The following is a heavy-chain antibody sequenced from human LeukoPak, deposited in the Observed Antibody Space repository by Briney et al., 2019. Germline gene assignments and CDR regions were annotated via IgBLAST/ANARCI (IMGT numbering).Heavy chain of an antibody. Sequence: SETLSLTCTVSGGSISSYYWSWIRQPPGKGLEWIGYIYYSGSTNYNPSLKSRVTISVDTSKNQFSLKLSSVTAADTAVYYCAREDYCYGMDVWGQGTTVTVSS. CDR2: IYYSGST. J-gene: IGHJ6*02. V-gene: IGHV4-59*01. CDR1: GGSISSYY. CDR3: AREDYCYGMDV.